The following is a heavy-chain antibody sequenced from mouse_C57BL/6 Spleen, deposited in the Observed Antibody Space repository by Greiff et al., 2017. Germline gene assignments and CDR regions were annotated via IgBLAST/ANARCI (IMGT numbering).Heavy chain of an antibody. CDR1: GYTFTSYW. D-gene: IGHD1-1*01. Sequence: VQLQQPGAELVKPGASVKLSCKASGYTFTSYWMQWVKQRPGQGLEWIGVIDPSDSYTNYNQKFKGKATLTVDTSSSTAYMQLSILTSEDSAVYYCARSSSTGAMDYWGQGTSVTVSS. J-gene: IGHJ4*01. CDR3: ARSSSTGAMDY. V-gene: IGHV1-50*01. CDR2: IDPSDSYT.